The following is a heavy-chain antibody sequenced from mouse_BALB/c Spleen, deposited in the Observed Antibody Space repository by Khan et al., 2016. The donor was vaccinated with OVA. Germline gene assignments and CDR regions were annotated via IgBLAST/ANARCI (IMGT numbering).Heavy chain of an antibody. D-gene: IGHD2-1*01. V-gene: IGHV5-12-1*01. CDR3: AREGNYVLYAMDY. CDR2: ISSGGGST. CDR1: GFAFSSYD. J-gene: IGHJ4*01. Sequence: EVQGVESGGGLVKPGGSLKLSCAASGFAFSSYDMSWVRQTPEKRLEWVAYISSGGGSTYYPDTVKGRFTISRDNAKNTLYLQMSSLKSEYTAMYYCAREGNYVLYAMDYWGQGTSVTVSS.